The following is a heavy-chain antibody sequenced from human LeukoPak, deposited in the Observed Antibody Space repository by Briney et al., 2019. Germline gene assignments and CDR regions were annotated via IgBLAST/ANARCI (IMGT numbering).Heavy chain of an antibody. CDR3: ARGYSGYDLAPLFEY. J-gene: IGHJ4*02. V-gene: IGHV3-64*01. Sequence: GGSLSLSCAASGFTFSSYAMHWVRQAPGKGLEYVSAISSNGGSTYYANSVKGRFTISRDNSKNTLYLQMGSLRAEDMAAYYCARGYSGYDLAPLFEYWGQGTLVTVSS. D-gene: IGHD5-12*01. CDR2: ISSNGGST. CDR1: GFTFSSYA.